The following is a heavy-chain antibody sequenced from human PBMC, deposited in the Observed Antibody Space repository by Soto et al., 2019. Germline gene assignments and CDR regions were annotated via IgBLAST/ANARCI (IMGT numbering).Heavy chain of an antibody. V-gene: IGHV3-23*01. Sequence: GGSLRLSCAASGFTFSSYAMSWVRQAPGKGLEWVSAISGSGGSTYYADSVKGRFTISRDNSKNTLYLQMNSLRAEDTAVYYCAKRGYYYGSGSYYDAFDIWGQGTMVTVSS. D-gene: IGHD3-10*01. CDR3: AKRGYYYGSGSYYDAFDI. CDR1: GFTFSSYA. J-gene: IGHJ3*02. CDR2: ISGSGGST.